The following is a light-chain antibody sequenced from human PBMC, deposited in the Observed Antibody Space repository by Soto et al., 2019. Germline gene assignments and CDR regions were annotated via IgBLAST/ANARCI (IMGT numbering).Light chain of an antibody. Sequence: LTQPASVSGSPGQSITISCTGTSSDVGLYDYVSWYQQHPGKAPQLMIYAVSNRPSGVSNRFSASKSGNTASLFISGLQAEDEADYYCSSYTSDSSYVFGSGTKVTLL. CDR1: SSDVGLYDY. V-gene: IGLV2-14*01. J-gene: IGLJ1*01. CDR3: SSYTSDSSYV. CDR2: AVS.